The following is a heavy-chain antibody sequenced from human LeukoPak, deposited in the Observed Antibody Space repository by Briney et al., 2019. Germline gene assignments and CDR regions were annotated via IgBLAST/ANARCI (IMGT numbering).Heavy chain of an antibody. CDR3: AGQRDNLSWFDP. J-gene: IGHJ5*02. Sequence: SETLSLTCTVSGGSISGYYWSWMRQPAGKGLEWIGRIHSSGNVNYNASLKSRLSMSVDSSKNQFTLRLSSMTAADTAVYYCAGQRDNLSWFDPWGQGTLVTVSS. D-gene: IGHD1-1*01. V-gene: IGHV4-4*07. CDR1: GGSISGYY. CDR2: IHSSGNV.